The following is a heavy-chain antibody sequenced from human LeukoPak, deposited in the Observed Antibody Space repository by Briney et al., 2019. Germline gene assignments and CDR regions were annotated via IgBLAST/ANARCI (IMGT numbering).Heavy chain of an antibody. CDR1: GFTFSIYS. V-gene: IGHV3-21*01. CDR2: ISSSSSYI. D-gene: IGHD3-10*01. J-gene: IGHJ4*02. Sequence: GGSLRLSCAASGFTFSIYSMNWVRQAPGKGLEWVSSISSSSSYIYYADSVKGRFTISRDNAKNSLYLQMNSLRAEDTAVYYCARGPLAMVRGVYDYWGQGTLVTVSS. CDR3: ARGPLAMVRGVYDY.